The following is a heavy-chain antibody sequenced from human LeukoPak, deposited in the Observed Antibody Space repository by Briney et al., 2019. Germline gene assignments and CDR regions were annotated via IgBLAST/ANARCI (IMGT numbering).Heavy chain of an antibody. D-gene: IGHD2-15*01. J-gene: IGHJ5*02. CDR2: IYGSDDKT. CDR1: GFTFSNYA. V-gene: IGHV3-23*01. CDR3: AKTQGYYDA. Sequence: QPGGSLRLSCVASGFTFSNYAMSWVRQAPGKGLELVSGIYGSDDKTVYGDAVKGRFTISRDNSKNTLDLQMNSLRADDTAVYYCAKTQGYYDAWGQGALVTVSS.